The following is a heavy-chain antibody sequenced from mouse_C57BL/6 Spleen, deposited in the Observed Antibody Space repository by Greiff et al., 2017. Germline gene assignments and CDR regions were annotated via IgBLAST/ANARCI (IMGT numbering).Heavy chain of an antibody. J-gene: IGHJ3*01. CDR1: GFTFSDYG. V-gene: IGHV5-17*01. D-gene: IGHD3-2*02. CDR2: ISSGSSTS. CDR3: EWAAQAGAWFAY. Sequence: EVQLVESGGGLVKPGGSLKLSCAASGFTFSDYGMHWVRQAPEKGLEWVAYISSGSSTSYYADTVKGRFTISRDNAKNTLFLQMNSLRSEDTAMYYCEWAAQAGAWFAYWGQGTLVTVSA.